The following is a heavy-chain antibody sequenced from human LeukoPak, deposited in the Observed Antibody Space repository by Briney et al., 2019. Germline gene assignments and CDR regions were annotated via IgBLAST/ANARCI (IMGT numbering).Heavy chain of an antibody. CDR2: INPNSGGT. CDR3: ARDWLDIVVVVAATVKFRFDP. D-gene: IGHD2-15*01. CDR1: GYTFTGYY. Sequence: ASVKVSCKASGYTFTGYYMHWVRQAPGRGLEWMGWINPNSGGTNYAQKFQGRVTMTRDTSISTAYMELSRLRSDDTAVYYCARDWLDIVVVVAATVKFRFDPWGQGTLVTVSS. V-gene: IGHV1-2*02. J-gene: IGHJ5*02.